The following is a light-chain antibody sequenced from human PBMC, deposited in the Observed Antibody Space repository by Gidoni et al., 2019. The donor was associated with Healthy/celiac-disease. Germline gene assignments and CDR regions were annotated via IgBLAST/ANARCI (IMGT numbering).Light chain of an antibody. V-gene: IGKV2D-29*01. J-gene: IGKJ2*01. CDR1: QSLLPGDGKPY. CDR2: EVS. Sequence: DIVMTQTPLSLSVTPGQQASTTCKSSQSLLPGDGKPYLDWYLQKPGQPPQLLIYEVSNRFSGGPDRVSGSGSGTDFTLKISRVEAEDVGVYYCMQSIQLPHMYTFGQGTKLEIK. CDR3: MQSIQLPHMYT.